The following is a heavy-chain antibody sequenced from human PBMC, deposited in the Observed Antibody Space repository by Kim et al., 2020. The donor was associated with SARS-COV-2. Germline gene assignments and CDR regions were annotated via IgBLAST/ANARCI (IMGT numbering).Heavy chain of an antibody. V-gene: IGHV3-53*01. CDR1: GFAVNSYY. D-gene: IGHD1-26*01. Sequence: GGSLRLSCAASGFAVNSYYMSWVRRAPGRVLEWVSIIYYDGTTFYADSVKGRFTLSRDTSKNTLFLQMNSLRAEDTAMYSCARGEMPNNIDYWGQGTLVTVSS. CDR3: ARGEMPNNIDY. CDR2: IYYDGTT. J-gene: IGHJ4*02.